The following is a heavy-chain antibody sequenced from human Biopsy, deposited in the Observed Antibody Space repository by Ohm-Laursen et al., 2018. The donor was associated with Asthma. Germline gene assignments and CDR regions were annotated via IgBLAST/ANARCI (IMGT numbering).Heavy chain of an antibody. Sequence: GASVKVSCKSLGGTFNTYVIGWVRRAPGQGLEWMGGINSVFGTTTYPQKFQDRVTITADDSTSTVYMKLSSLRSEDTAVYYCARKTGSCISRTCYSLDFWGQGTLVTVSS. CDR1: GGTFNTYV. V-gene: IGHV1-69*13. CDR2: INSVFGTT. D-gene: IGHD2-2*01. CDR3: ARKTGSCISRTCYSLDF. J-gene: IGHJ4*02.